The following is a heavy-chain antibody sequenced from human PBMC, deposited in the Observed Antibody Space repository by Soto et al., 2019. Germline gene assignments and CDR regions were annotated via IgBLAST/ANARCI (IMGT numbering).Heavy chain of an antibody. V-gene: IGHV3-23*01. CDR2: IRGNGGST. J-gene: IGHJ3*01. D-gene: IGHD6-13*01. CDR1: GFTFGSYV. CDR3: AKDRLAGYSKPITLDV. Sequence: GGSLRLSCAASGFTFGSYVMNGFRQAPGKGLEWVSGIRGNGGSTYYRDSVKGRFTISRDNSKNTLYLQMNSLRAEDTAVYYCAKDRLAGYSKPITLDVWGQGTLVTVSS.